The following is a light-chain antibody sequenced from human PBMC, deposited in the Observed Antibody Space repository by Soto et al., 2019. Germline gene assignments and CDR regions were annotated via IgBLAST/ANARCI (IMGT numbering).Light chain of an antibody. Sequence: EIVLTQSPATLSLSPGERATLSCRASRSINNYLAWYQQRPGQAPRLLFYDASNRATGIPARFNGSGSGTDFTLTITALEPDDLAVYYCQQRSNWPPGITFGQGTKLEIK. V-gene: IGKV3-11*01. CDR1: RSINNY. CDR2: DAS. CDR3: QQRSNWPPGIT. J-gene: IGKJ2*01.